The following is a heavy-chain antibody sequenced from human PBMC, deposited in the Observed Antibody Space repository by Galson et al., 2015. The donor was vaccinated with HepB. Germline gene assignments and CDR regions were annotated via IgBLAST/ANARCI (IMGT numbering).Heavy chain of an antibody. D-gene: IGHD2-15*01. CDR2: INWHGGST. V-gene: IGHV3-20*04. Sequence: SLRLSCAASGFTFDDYGLSWVRQAPGKGLEWVSGINWHGGSTSYADSVKGRFTISRDNAKNSLYLHMNGLRAEDTALYYCARGDPMTPYGLVVDYWGQGALVTVSS. CDR1: GFTFDDYG. J-gene: IGHJ4*02. CDR3: ARGDPMTPYGLVVDY.